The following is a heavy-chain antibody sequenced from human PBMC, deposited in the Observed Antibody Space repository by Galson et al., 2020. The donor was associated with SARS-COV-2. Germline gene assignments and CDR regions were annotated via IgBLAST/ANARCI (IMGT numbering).Heavy chain of an antibody. D-gene: IGHD3-10*01. J-gene: IGHJ4*02. CDR2: IYPGDSDT. V-gene: IGHV5-51*01. CDR3: ARQRGIWFWVLYGDC. CDR1: GYSFTSYW. Sequence: GESLKISCKDSGYSFTSYWIGRVRQMPGKGMEWIGIIYPGDSDTRYSPSFQGQVTISADKSISTAYLQWSSLKASDTAMYSCARQRGIWFWVLYGDCWFQGILVPVSS.